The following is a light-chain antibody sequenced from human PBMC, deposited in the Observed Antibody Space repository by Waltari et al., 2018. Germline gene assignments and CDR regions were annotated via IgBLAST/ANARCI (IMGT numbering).Light chain of an antibody. Sequence: DAQMTQSPSSLSASVGGGVTITCRASQGIDNSLAWYQQKPGKAPKLLLFDASTLESGVPSRFSGSGSGAHYTLTITSLQPDDSGTYYCQQYYNTPRTFGQGTKVEIK. V-gene: IGKV1-NL1*01. J-gene: IGKJ1*01. CDR2: DAS. CDR3: QQYYNTPRT. CDR1: QGIDNS.